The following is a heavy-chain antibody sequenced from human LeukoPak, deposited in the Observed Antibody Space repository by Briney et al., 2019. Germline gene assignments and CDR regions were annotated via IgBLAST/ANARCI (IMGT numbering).Heavy chain of an antibody. CDR1: GFTFRSFW. V-gene: IGHV3-7*04. CDR2: IKQDESEK. CDR3: AKDRLSTPIAPRFDP. D-gene: IGHD2-21*02. Sequence: GGSLRLSCAASGFTFRSFWMSWVRQAPGKGLEWVANIKQDESEKYYVDSVKGRFTISRDNSKNTLYLQMSSLRAEDTALYYCAKDRLSTPIAPRFDPWGQGTQVTVSS. J-gene: IGHJ5*02.